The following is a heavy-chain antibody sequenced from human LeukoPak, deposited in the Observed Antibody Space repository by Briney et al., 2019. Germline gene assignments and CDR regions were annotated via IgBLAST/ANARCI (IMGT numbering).Heavy chain of an antibody. D-gene: IGHD2-2*01. CDR2: TYYRSKWYT. Sequence: SQTLSLTCAISGDSVSSNIAAWNWIRQSPSKGLKWLGRTYYRSKWYTDYALSVRSRITINPDTSKNQFSLQLNSVTPEDTAAYYCARGPTTLYQLPPGDFDYWGQGTLVTVSS. CDR1: GDSVSSNIAA. J-gene: IGHJ4*02. CDR3: ARGPTTLYQLPPGDFDY. V-gene: IGHV6-1*01.